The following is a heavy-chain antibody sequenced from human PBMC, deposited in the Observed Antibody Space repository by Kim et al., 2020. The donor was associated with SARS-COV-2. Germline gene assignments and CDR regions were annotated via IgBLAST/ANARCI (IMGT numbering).Heavy chain of an antibody. V-gene: IGHV4-39*07. CDR1: GGSISSSSYY. Sequence: SETLSLTCTVSGGSISSSSYYWGWIRQPPGKGLEWIGSIYYSGSTYYNPSLKSRVTISVDTSKNQFSLKLSSVTAADTAVYYCASRTVAGKIDYFDYWGQGTLVTVSS. CDR3: ASRTVAGKIDYFDY. D-gene: IGHD6-19*01. J-gene: IGHJ4*02. CDR2: IYYSGST.